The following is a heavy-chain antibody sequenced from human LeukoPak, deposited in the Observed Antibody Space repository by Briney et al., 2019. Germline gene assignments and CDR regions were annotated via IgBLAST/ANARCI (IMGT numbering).Heavy chain of an antibody. CDR2: ISAYNGNT. V-gene: IGHV1-18*01. CDR3: TTCLNGAGQPVAIYYYGMDV. J-gene: IGHJ6*02. Sequence: ASVKVSCKASGYTFTSYGISWVRQAPGQGLEWMGWISAYNGNTNYAQKLQGRVTMTTGTSTSTAYMELRSLRSDDTAVYYCTTCLNGAGQPVAIYYYGMDVWGQGTTVTVSS. D-gene: IGHD2-2*01. CDR1: GYTFTSYG.